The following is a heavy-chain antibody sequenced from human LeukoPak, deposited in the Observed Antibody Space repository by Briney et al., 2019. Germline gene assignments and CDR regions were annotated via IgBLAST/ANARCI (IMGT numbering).Heavy chain of an antibody. CDR1: GFTFSSYS. CDR3: ARGPLSGSYYY. J-gene: IGHJ4*02. D-gene: IGHD1-26*01. Sequence: GGSLRLSCAASGFTFSSYSMNWVRQAPGKGLEWVSYISSSSSTIYYADSVKGRFTISRDNAKNSLYLQMNSLRAEDTAVYYCARGPLSGSYYYWGQGTLVTVSS. V-gene: IGHV3-48*04. CDR2: ISSSSSTI.